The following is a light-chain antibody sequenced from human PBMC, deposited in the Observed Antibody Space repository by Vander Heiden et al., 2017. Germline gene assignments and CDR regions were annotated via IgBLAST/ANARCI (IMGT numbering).Light chain of an antibody. V-gene: IGLV1-36*01. CDR2: YDD. J-gene: IGLJ3*02. CDR3: AAWDDSLNVLV. Sequence: QSVLTQPPSVSEAPRQRVTISCSGSSSNIGTNAVNWYQQLPGKAPKLLIYYDDLLPSGVSDRFSGSKSGTSASLAISGLQSEDEADYYCAAWDDSLNVLVFGGGTKLTVL. CDR1: SSNIGTNA.